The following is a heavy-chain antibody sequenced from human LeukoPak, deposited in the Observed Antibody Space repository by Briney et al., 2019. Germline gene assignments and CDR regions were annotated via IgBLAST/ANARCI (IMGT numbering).Heavy chain of an antibody. J-gene: IGHJ4*02. V-gene: IGHV3-21*01. D-gene: IGHD3-10*02. CDR3: ARGTMFPYYFDY. Sequence: GGSLRLSCAGSGFTFSSYSMKWVRQAPGKGLEWVSFISSSSSYIYYADSVKGRFTNSRDNAKNSLYLQMNSLRAEDTAVYYCARGTMFPYYFDYWGQGTLVTVSS. CDR2: ISSSSSYI. CDR1: GFTFSSYS.